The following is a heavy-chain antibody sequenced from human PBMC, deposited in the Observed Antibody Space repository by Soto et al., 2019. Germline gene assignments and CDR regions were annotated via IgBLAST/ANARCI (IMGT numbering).Heavy chain of an antibody. V-gene: IGHV3-74*01. Sequence: GGSLRLSCAASGFTFTSYWMHWVRQAPGKGLVWVSRINSDGSSTSYADSVKGRFTISRDNAKNTLYLQMNSLRAEDTAVYYCARAQVVAGTGGYYWGQGAMVTVSS. CDR1: GFTFTSYW. J-gene: IGHJ4*02. D-gene: IGHD6-19*01. CDR3: ARAQVVAGTGGYY. CDR2: INSDGSST.